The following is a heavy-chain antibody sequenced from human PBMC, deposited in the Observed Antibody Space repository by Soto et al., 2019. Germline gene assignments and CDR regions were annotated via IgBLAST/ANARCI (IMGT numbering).Heavy chain of an antibody. V-gene: IGHV4-59*08. Sequence: SETLSLTCTVSGGSMISYYWSWIRQPPGKGLEWIGYIYYSGSTNYNPSLKSRVTISVDTSKNQFSLKLNSMTAADTAVYYCARHNYGSGSTYFAYWGQGTLVTVSS. CDR3: ARHNYGSGSTYFAY. D-gene: IGHD3-10*01. CDR2: IYYSGST. J-gene: IGHJ4*02. CDR1: GGSMISYY.